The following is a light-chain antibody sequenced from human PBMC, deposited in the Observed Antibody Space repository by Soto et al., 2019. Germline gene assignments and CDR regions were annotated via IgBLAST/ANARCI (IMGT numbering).Light chain of an antibody. CDR3: QQHGRSPIT. V-gene: IGKV3-20*01. Sequence: EIVLTQSPGNLSLSPGERATLSCRASQTITSDYLAWYKQKPGQAPRLLIYGASSRATGIPDRFSGRGSGTDFTLTVSSLEPEDFAVYYCQQHGRSPITFGQGTRLEIK. J-gene: IGKJ5*01. CDR2: GAS. CDR1: QTITSDY.